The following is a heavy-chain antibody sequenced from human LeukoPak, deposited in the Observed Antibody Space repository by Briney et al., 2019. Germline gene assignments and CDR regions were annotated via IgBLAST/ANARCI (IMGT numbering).Heavy chain of an antibody. CDR1: GFTFSSYE. J-gene: IGHJ6*02. CDR2: ISSSGTTI. V-gene: IGHV3-48*03. D-gene: IGHD2-2*02. Sequence: PGGSLRLSCAASGFTFSSYEMNWVRQAPGKGLEWVSYISSSGTTIYYADSVKGRFTVSRDNAKNSLYLQMNSLGAEDTAVYYCARDGYCSSTSCYKGDYYYYGMDVWGQGTTVTVSS. CDR3: ARDGYCSSTSCYKGDYYYYGMDV.